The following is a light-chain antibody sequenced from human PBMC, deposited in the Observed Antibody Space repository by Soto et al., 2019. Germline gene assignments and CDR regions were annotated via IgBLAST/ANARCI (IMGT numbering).Light chain of an antibody. CDR2: GTS. J-gene: IGKJ1*01. V-gene: IGKV3-20*01. CDR1: QSVSRNY. Sequence: IMLKQSPCTLSLSPGERATLSCRASQSVSRNYLVWYQQKPGQAPRLLIYGTSGRATGVPDRFSGSGSGTDFTLTISRLEPEDFAVYYCQQYGSSPTTFGHGTKVDIK. CDR3: QQYGSSPTT.